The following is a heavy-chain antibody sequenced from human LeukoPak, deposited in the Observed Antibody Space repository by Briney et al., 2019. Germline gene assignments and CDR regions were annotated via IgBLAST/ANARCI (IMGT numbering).Heavy chain of an antibody. V-gene: IGHV4-59*01. CDR3: ARAAPTIFGVVITPFRLWFDP. D-gene: IGHD3-3*01. CDR2: IYYSGST. J-gene: IGHJ5*02. Sequence: SETLSLTCTVSGGSISSYYWSWIRQPPGKGLEWIGYIYYSGSTNYNPSLKSRVTISVDTSKDQFSLKLSSVTAADTAVYYCARAAPTIFGVVITPFRLWFDPWGQGTLVTVSS. CDR1: GGSISSYY.